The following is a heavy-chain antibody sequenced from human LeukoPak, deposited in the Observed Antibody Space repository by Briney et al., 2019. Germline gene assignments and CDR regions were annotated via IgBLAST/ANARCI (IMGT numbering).Heavy chain of an antibody. CDR1: GGSISSSSYY. Sequence: SETLSLTCTVSGGSISSSSYYWGWIRQPPGKGLEWIGSIYYSGSTYYNPSLKSRVTISVDTSKNQFSLKLSSVTAADTAVYYCGRHFSADSSGYLIPYYFDYWGQGTLVTVPS. D-gene: IGHD3-22*01. J-gene: IGHJ4*02. CDR3: GRHFSADSSGYLIPYYFDY. V-gene: IGHV4-39*01. CDR2: IYYSGST.